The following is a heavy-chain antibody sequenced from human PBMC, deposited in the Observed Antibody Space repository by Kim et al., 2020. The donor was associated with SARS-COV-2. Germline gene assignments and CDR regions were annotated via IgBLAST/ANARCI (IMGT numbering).Heavy chain of an antibody. CDR1: GYTFTSYD. V-gene: IGHV1-8*01. CDR2: MNPNSGNT. Sequence: ASVKVSCKASGYTFTSYDINWVRQATGQGLEWMGWMNPNSGNTGYAQKFQGRVTMTRNTSISTAYMELSSLRSEDTAAYYCARGSVYYYGSGSYYIRFDPWGQGTLVTVSS. D-gene: IGHD3-10*01. J-gene: IGHJ5*02. CDR3: ARGSVYYYGSGSYYIRFDP.